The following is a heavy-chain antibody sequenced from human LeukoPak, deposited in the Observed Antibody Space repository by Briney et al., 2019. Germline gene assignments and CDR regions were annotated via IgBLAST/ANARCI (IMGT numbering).Heavy chain of an antibody. CDR3: AKGLDPPLDY. CDR1: GFTFSSYG. V-gene: IGHV3-30*18. J-gene: IGHJ4*02. CDR2: ISYDGSNK. D-gene: IGHD3-9*01. Sequence: PGGSLRLSCAASGFTFSSYGMHWVRQAPGKGLEWLAVISYDGSNKYYADSVKGRFTISRDNSKNTLYLQMNSLRAEDTAVYYCAKGLDPPLDYWGQGTLVTVSS.